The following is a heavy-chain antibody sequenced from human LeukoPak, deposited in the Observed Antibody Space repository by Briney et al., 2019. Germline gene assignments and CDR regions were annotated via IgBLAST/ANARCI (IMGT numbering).Heavy chain of an antibody. CDR3: ARDSGGVSS. D-gene: IGHD5/OR15-5a*01. CDR1: GFTLSSYG. J-gene: IGHJ4*02. Sequence: PGGSLRLSCAASGFTLSSYGMHWVRQAPGKGLEWVSFIRYDGSNEYYADSVKGRFTISRDNAKNSLYLQMNSLRAEDTAVYYCARDSGGVSSWGQGTLVTVSS. CDR2: IRYDGSNE. V-gene: IGHV3-30*02.